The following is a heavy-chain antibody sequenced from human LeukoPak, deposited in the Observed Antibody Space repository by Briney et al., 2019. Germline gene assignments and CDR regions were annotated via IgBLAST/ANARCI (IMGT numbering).Heavy chain of an antibody. D-gene: IGHD3-10*01. CDR2: IYYSGST. CDR1: GGSISSSSYY. V-gene: IGHV4-39*01. CDR3: ATMVRGVIITNQFDY. J-gene: IGHJ4*02. Sequence: SETLSLTCTVSGGSISSSSYYWGWIRQPPGKGLEWIGSIYYSGSTYYNPSLKSRVTISEDTSKNQFFLKLSSVTAADTAVYYCATMVRGVIITNQFDYWGQGTLVTVSS.